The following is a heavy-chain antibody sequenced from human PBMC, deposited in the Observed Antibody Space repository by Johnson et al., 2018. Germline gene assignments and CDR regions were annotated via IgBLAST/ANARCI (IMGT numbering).Heavy chain of an antibody. CDR3: AGSGTTSYYYYYMHV. D-gene: IGHD1-1*01. V-gene: IGHV3-73*02. CDR2: IRSKANSYAT. Sequence: VQLQESGGGLVQPGGSLRLSCAASGFTFSSYWMHWVRQASGKGLEWVGRIRSKANSYATAYAASVKGKFTISSDDSKNTAYLQMNSLKTEDTAVYYYAGSGTTSYYYYYMHVWGKGTTVTVSS. CDR1: GFTFSSYW. J-gene: IGHJ6*03.